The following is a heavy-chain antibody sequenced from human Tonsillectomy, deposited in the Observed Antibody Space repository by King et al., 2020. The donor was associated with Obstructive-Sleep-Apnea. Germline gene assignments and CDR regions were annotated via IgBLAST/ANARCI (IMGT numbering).Heavy chain of an antibody. V-gene: IGHV3-9*01. D-gene: IGHD1-1*01. CDR3: AKDKWTRNERFYYGMDV. CDR2: ISWNSGSI. J-gene: IGHJ6*02. Sequence: VQLVQSGGGLVQPGRSLRLSCAASGFTFDDYAMHWVRQAPGKGLEWGSGISWNSGSIGYAESVKGRFTISRDNAKNSLYLQINSLRAEDTALYYCAKDKWTRNERFYYGMDVWGQGTTVTVSS. CDR1: GFTFDDYA.